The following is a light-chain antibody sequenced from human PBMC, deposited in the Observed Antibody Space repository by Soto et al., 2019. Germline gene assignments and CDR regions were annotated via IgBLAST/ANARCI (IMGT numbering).Light chain of an antibody. Sequence: DVVMTQSPLFLPVTLGQPASISCRSSQSLIHSDGNTYLSWFQQRPGQSPRRLIYEVSDRDSGVPDRCTGSGSGTDFTLKISRVEAEDVGVYFCLQGTHWPWTFGQGTEVQIK. CDR3: LQGTHWPWT. V-gene: IGKV2-30*02. J-gene: IGKJ1*01. CDR1: QSLIHSDGNTY. CDR2: EVS.